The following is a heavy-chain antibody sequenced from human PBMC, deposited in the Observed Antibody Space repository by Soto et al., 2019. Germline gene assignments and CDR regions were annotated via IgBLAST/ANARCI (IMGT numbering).Heavy chain of an antibody. Sequence: PWVSLSLSCAASGFTFSSYGRHWIRQAPVKGLEWVAVISYGGSTNYYAAPVKGRFTSVNDNNKNTLYMQRNVPRAETTVFYYCAKDRGGSFWSRLDDWGQGTLVTVSS. J-gene: IGHJ4*01. CDR1: GFTFSSYG. V-gene: IGHV3-30*18. CDR3: AKDRGGSFWSRLDD. D-gene: IGHD6-19*01. CDR2: ISYGGSTN.